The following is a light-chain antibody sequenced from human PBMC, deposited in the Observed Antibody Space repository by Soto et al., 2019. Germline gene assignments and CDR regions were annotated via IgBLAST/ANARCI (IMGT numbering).Light chain of an antibody. V-gene: IGKV3-11*01. Sequence: EIVLTQSPATLSLSPGERATLSCRASQSVSSYLAWYQQKPGQAPRLLIYDASNRATGIPARFSGSGSGTDFTLTISSLEPEDFAVYYRQQRSNWPPGSLFGGGTKVDIK. CDR1: QSVSSY. CDR2: DAS. J-gene: IGKJ4*01. CDR3: QQRSNWPPGSL.